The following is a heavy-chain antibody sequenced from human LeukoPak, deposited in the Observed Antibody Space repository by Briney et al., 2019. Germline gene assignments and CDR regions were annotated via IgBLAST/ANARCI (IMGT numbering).Heavy chain of an antibody. CDR3: ARVGYYYDSSGYYVARLGAFDI. CDR1: GGSISSSGYY. Sequence: PSETLSLTCIVSGGSISSSGYYWGWIRQPPEKGPEWIGSIYYTGSTYYNPSLKSRVTISVDTSKKQFSLKLSSVTAADTAVYYCARVGYYYDSSGYYVARLGAFDIWGQGTMVTVSS. V-gene: IGHV4-39*01. D-gene: IGHD3-22*01. CDR2: IYYTGST. J-gene: IGHJ3*02.